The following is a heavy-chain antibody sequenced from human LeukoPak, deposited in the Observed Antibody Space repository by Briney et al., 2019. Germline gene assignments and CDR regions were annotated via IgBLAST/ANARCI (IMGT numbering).Heavy chain of an antibody. CDR2: IYHSGST. Sequence: PSQTLSLTCTVSGGSISSGGYYWSWLRQPPGKGLEWIGYIYHSGSTYYNPSLKSRVTISVDRSKNQFSLKLSSVTAADTAVYYCASGPDIAAHFDYWGQGTLVTVSS. CDR1: GGSISSGGYY. V-gene: IGHV4-30-2*01. CDR3: ASGPDIAAHFDY. J-gene: IGHJ4*02. D-gene: IGHD6-6*01.